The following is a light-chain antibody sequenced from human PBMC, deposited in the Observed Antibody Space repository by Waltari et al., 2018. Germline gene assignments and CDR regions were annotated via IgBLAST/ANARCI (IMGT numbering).Light chain of an antibody. CDR2: VNSDGSH. Sequence: QLVVTQSPSASASLGASVKLTCTLSSGHSSNIIAWLQQQPEKGPRYLRKVNSDGSHSRGDEIPVRFSGSSSGAERYLTISSLQAEDEADYYCQTGGHGTWVFGGGTKLTVL. J-gene: IGLJ3*02. CDR1: SGHSSNI. CDR3: QTGGHGTWV. V-gene: IGLV4-69*01.